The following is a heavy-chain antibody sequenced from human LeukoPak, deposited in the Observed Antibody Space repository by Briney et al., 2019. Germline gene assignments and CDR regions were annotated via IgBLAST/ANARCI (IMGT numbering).Heavy chain of an antibody. D-gene: IGHD2-2*01. Sequence: GGSLRRSCAASGFTFSSYGMHWVRQAPGKGLEWVAFIRYDGSNKYYADSVKGRFTISRDNSKNTLYLQMNSLRAEDTAVYYCAKDVPKGYYFDYWGQGTLVTVSS. V-gene: IGHV3-30*02. CDR1: GFTFSSYG. J-gene: IGHJ4*02. CDR3: AKDVPKGYYFDY. CDR2: IRYDGSNK.